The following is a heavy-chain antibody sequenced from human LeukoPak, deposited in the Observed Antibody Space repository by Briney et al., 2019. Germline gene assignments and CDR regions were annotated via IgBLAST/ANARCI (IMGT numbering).Heavy chain of an antibody. V-gene: IGHV1-8*03. CDR2: INPKSGNT. CDR3: ASYTLAVTANSGAFDI. D-gene: IGHD2-21*02. J-gene: IGHJ3*02. CDR1: GYIFSTYD. Sequence: GASVKVSCKASGYIFSTYDINWVRRATGQGLEWMGWINPKSGNTGYTQKFQGRVTITRNTSVSTVYMELSSLRSEDTAVYYCASYTLAVTANSGAFDIWGQGTMVTVSS.